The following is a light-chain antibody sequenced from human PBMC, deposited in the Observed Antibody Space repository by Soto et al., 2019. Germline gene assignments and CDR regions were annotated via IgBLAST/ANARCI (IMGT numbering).Light chain of an antibody. V-gene: IGLV2-23*01. Sequence: QSALTQPASVSGSPGQPVTISCTGTRCDLGGYILVSWYQQEPATAPKLMIYEGSKRPSGVSNRFSGSKSGNTASLTISGLQAEDEAHYYCCSYVGSHAYVIFGGGTKVTVL. CDR2: EGS. J-gene: IGLJ2*01. CDR3: CSYVGSHAYVI. CDR1: RCDLGGYIL.